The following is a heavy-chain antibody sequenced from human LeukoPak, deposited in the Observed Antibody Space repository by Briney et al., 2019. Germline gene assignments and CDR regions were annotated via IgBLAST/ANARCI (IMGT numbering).Heavy chain of an antibody. Sequence: SETLSLTCTVSGFPITTDFYWGWIRRPPGKGLEWIGSIFHNGNAYYSPYLKSRVTLSIDTSKNQFSLKMISVTAADTAVYYCARVYTGHPGVYWGQGALVTVSS. CDR3: ARVYTGHPGVY. V-gene: IGHV4-38-2*02. J-gene: IGHJ4*02. D-gene: IGHD5-12*01. CDR1: GFPITTDFY. CDR2: IFHNGNA.